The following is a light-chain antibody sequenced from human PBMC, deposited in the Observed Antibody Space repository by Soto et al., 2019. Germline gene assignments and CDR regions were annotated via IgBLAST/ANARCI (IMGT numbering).Light chain of an antibody. CDR1: SSDIGAYNY. V-gene: IGLV2-14*01. CDR3: SSYTSSSTLYV. J-gene: IGLJ1*01. Sequence: QSALTQPASVSGSPGQSITISCTGTSSDIGAYNYVSWYQQYPGKAPKLMIYEVSYRPSGVSNRFSGSKSGNTASLTISGLQAEDEADYYCSSYTSSSTLYVFGTGTKLTVL. CDR2: EVS.